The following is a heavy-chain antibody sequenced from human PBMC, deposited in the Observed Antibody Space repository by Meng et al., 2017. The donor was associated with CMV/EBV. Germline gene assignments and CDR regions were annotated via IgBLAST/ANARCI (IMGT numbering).Heavy chain of an antibody. Sequence: GGSLRLSCAASGFTFSSYAMSWVRQAPGKGLEWVSAISGSGGSTYYADSVKGRFTISRDNSKNTLYLQMNSLRAEDTAVYYCARGVNPTVTTHWFDPWGQGALVTVSS. CDR2: ISGSGGST. V-gene: IGHV3-23*01. J-gene: IGHJ5*02. CDR1: GFTFSSYA. CDR3: ARGVNPTVTTHWFDP. D-gene: IGHD4-17*01.